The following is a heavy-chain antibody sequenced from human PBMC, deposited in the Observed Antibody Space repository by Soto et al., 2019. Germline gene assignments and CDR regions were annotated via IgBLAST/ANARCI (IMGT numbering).Heavy chain of an antibody. J-gene: IGHJ3*02. CDR2: ISYDGSEK. Sequence: PGWSLRLSCAASRFPFSTYGMHWVRQAPGKGLEWVAVISYDGSEKYYADSVKGRFTISRDNSKNTLYLQMDSLRTEDTAVYFCAKDCTHNHDTHAFDICGPATMVPV. CDR1: RFPFSTYG. CDR3: AKDCTHNHDTHAFDI. D-gene: IGHD1-1*01. V-gene: IGHV3-30*18.